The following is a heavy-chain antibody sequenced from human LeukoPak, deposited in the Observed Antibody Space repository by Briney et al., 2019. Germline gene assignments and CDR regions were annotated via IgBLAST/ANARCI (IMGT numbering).Heavy chain of an antibody. V-gene: IGHV1-2*02. Sequence: ASVKVSCKASGYTFTGYYMHWVRQAPGRGLEWMGWINPNSGGTNYAQKFQGRVTMTRDTSISTAYMELSRLRSDDTAVYYCARDTDSSGYYYNGFEFDYWGQGTLVTVSS. J-gene: IGHJ4*02. D-gene: IGHD3-22*01. CDR3: ARDTDSSGYYYNGFEFDY. CDR2: INPNSGGT. CDR1: GYTFTGYY.